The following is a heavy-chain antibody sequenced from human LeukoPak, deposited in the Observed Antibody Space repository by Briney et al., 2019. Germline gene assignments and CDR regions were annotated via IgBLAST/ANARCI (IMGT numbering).Heavy chain of an antibody. V-gene: IGHV3-7*01. CDR2: IKQDGSEK. CDR3: ARARETYYDILTGSYYFDY. CDR1: GFTFSSYW. Sequence: GGSLRLSSAASGFTFSSYWMSWVRQAPGKGLEWVANIKQDGSEKYYVDSVKGRFTISRDNAKNSLYLQMNSLRAEDTAVYYCARARETYYDILTGSYYFDYWGQGTLVTVSS. D-gene: IGHD3-9*01. J-gene: IGHJ4*02.